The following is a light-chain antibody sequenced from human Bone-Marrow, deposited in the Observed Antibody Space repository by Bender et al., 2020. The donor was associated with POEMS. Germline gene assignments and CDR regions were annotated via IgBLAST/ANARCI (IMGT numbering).Light chain of an antibody. CDR1: SSDVGSYNY. J-gene: IGLJ2*01. V-gene: IGLV2-8*01. Sequence: QSALTQPASVSGSPGQSITISCTGTSSDVGSYNYVSWYQQHPGKAPKFILYDVSNRPSGVPDRFSGSKSGNTASLTVSGLQAEDEADYYCSSYAGSNVVFGGGTKLTVL. CDR2: DVS. CDR3: SSYAGSNVV.